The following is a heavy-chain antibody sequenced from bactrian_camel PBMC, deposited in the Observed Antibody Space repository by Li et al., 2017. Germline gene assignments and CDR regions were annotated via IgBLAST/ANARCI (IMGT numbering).Heavy chain of an antibody. J-gene: IGHJ4*01. CDR3: VRDRERQGGDYGFVNY. V-gene: IGHV3S35*01. CDR2: IDALGSST. CDR1: GFTFTNHA. D-gene: IGHD1*01. Sequence: VQLVESGGGLVQPGGSLRLSCVVSGFTFTNHAMAWVRLPPGKGLEWVSHIDALGSSTAYADFVKGRFAISRDNAKDTVYLQLNSLTTEDTAVYYCVRDRERQGGDYGFVNYWGQGTQVTVS.